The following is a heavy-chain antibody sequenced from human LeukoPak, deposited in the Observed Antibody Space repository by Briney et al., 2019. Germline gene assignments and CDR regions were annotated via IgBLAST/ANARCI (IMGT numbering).Heavy chain of an antibody. CDR3: ARDEGALPDY. J-gene: IGHJ4*02. CDR1: GFTFGSYS. CDR2: TNTDGSST. Sequence: GGSLSLSSVASGFTFGSYSRQWVSQVPGGGLVWVSRTNTDGSSTSYADSVKGRFTISRDNAKNTLYLQMNSLRAEDTAVYYCARDEGALPDYWGQGTLLTVSS. D-gene: IGHD3-3*02. V-gene: IGHV3-74*01.